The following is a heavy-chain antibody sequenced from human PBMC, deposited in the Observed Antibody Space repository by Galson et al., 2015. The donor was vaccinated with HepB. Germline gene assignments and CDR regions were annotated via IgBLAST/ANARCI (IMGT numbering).Heavy chain of an antibody. V-gene: IGHV3-23*01. Sequence: SLRLSCAASGFTFSSYAMSWVRQAPGKGLEWVSETSGSGGRTYYADSVKGRFTISRDNSKNTLYLQMNSLRAEDTAVYYCAKGLDYYEGDGYYAGDAFDMWGQGTMVTVSS. CDR1: GFTFSSYA. CDR3: AKGLDYYEGDGYYAGDAFDM. J-gene: IGHJ3*02. D-gene: IGHD3-22*01. CDR2: TSGSGGRT.